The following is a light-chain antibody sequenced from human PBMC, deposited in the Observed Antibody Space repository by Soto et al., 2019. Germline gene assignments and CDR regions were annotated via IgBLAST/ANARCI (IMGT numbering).Light chain of an antibody. J-gene: IGLJ2*01. V-gene: IGLV1-44*01. CDR2: SSN. CDR1: SSNIGSNS. Sequence: QSALTQPPSASGTPGQRVTISCSGSSSNIGSNSVNWYQQLPGTAPKLLMYSSNQRPSGVPDRFSGSKSGTSASLAISGLQSEDEADYYCAAWDYSLNGVVFGGGTKLTVL. CDR3: AAWDYSLNGVV.